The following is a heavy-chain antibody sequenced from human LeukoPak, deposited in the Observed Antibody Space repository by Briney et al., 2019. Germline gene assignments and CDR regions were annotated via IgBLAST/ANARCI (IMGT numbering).Heavy chain of an antibody. Sequence: GGSPRLSCAASGFTFDDYGMSWVRQAPGKGLEWVSGINWNGGSTGYADSVKGRFTISRDNAKNSLYLQMNSLRAEDTALYHCARGMEGDTAGDYWGQGTLVTVSS. V-gene: IGHV3-20*01. CDR1: GFTFDDYG. CDR2: INWNGGST. CDR3: ARGMEGDTAGDY. J-gene: IGHJ4*02. D-gene: IGHD5-18*01.